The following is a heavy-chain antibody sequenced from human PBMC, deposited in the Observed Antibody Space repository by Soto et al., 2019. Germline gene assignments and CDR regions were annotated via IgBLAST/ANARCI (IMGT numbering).Heavy chain of an antibody. CDR3: ENRRPYNWFDH. J-gene: IGHJ5*02. CDR2: IYWDDET. Sequence: QITLKESGPTLVKPTQTLTLTCTFSGFSLTTPHVGVGWIRQPPGKALEWLALIYWDDETHYSPSLKSRRTITKDNSKNQVVLTMTNMDPVDTGTYYCENRRPYNWFDHWGQGLLVTVSS. CDR1: GFSLTTPHVG. V-gene: IGHV2-5*02.